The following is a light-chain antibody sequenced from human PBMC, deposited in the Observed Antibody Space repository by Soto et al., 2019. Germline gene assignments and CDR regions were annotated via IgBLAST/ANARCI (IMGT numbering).Light chain of an antibody. CDR2: AAS. CDR1: QNIGRY. Sequence: QMSQSPSSPSASVRARPAITCRASQNIGRYLHWYQQKPGSAPNLLINAASTLHSGVPSRFSGSGSGTDFTLTISSLQPEDFATYYCQQSYSSPITFGQGTQVDIK. J-gene: IGKJ5*01. CDR3: QQSYSSPIT. V-gene: IGKV1-39*01.